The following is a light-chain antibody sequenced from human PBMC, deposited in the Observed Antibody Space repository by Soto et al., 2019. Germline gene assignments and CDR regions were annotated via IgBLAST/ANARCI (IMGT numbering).Light chain of an antibody. CDR2: EVS. J-gene: IGLJ2*01. V-gene: IGLV2-14*01. CDR1: SSDGGGYNY. Sequence: QSVLTQPASVSGSPGQSITISCPGTSSDGGGYNYVSWYQQHPGKAPKLMIYEVSNRPSGVSNRFSGSKSGNTASLTISGLQAEDEADYCCSSYTSSSTVVFGGGTKLTVL. CDR3: SSYTSSSTVV.